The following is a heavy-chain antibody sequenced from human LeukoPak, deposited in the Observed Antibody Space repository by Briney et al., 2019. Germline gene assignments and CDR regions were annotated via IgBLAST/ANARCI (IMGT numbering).Heavy chain of an antibody. V-gene: IGHV3-23*01. Sequence: GGSLRLSCAASGLIFSSEAMSWVRQAPGKWLEWVSAISVSGGSTYYADSVKGRFTISRDNSKNTLYLQMNSLRAEDTAVYYCAKDPCRPAYYYYGMDVRGQGTTVTVSS. J-gene: IGHJ6*02. CDR1: GLIFSSEA. CDR2: ISVSGGST. CDR3: AKDPCRPAYYYYGMDV.